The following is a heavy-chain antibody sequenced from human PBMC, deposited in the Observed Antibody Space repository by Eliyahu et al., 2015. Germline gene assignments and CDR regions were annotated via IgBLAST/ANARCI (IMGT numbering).Heavy chain of an antibody. J-gene: IGHJ6*02. CDR3: ARAQDIVVVPAAMPDPYGMDV. Sequence: QVQLQESGPGLVKPSQTLSLTCTVSGGSISSGXYYWSWIRQHPGKGLEWIGYIYYSGSTYYNPSLKSRVTISVDTSKNQFSLKLSSVTAADTAVYYCARAQDIVVVPAAMPDPYGMDVWGQGTTVTVSS. CDR2: IYYSGST. V-gene: IGHV4-31*03. D-gene: IGHD2-2*01. CDR1: GGSISSGXYY.